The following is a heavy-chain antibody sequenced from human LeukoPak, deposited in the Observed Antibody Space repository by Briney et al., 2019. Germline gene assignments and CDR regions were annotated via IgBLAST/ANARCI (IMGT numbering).Heavy chain of an antibody. V-gene: IGHV1-2*02. CDR2: INPNSGGT. Sequence: ASVKVSCKASGYTLTGYYMHGVRQAPGQGLEWMGWINPNSGGTNYAQKFQGRVTMTRDTSISTAYMELSRLRSDDTAGYYCATAGMSVLWSRDWFVTWGEGTLVTVSS. J-gene: IGHJ5*02. D-gene: IGHD5-18*01. CDR1: GYTLTGYY. CDR3: ATAGMSVLWSRDWFVT.